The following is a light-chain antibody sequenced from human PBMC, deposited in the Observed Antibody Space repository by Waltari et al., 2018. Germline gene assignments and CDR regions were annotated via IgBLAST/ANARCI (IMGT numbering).Light chain of an antibody. CDR3: QSYDVSNPDWV. V-gene: IGLV6-57*04. J-gene: IGLJ3*02. CDR2: EYN. Sequence: NFMLTQPHSVSESPGKTVTISCTRSRGSIASNYVPWSPQRPGSAPTTVIYEYNRTPSGVPARFSGSIDSSSNSASLTISGLKTEDEADYYCQSYDVSNPDWVFGGGTKLTVL. CDR1: RGSIASNY.